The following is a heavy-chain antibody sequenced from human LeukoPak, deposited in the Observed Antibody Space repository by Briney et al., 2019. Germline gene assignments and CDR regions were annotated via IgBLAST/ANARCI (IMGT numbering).Heavy chain of an antibody. D-gene: IGHD3-22*01. Sequence: KPSETLSLTCTVSGGSTSSYYWSWIRQPPGKGLEWIGYIYYSGSTNYNPSLKSRVTISVDTSKNQFSLKLSSVTAADTAVYYCARDSAYYDSSGYYEYYFDYWGQGTLVTVSS. CDR3: ARDSAYYDSSGYYEYYFDY. J-gene: IGHJ4*02. CDR1: GGSTSSYY. CDR2: IYYSGST. V-gene: IGHV4-59*01.